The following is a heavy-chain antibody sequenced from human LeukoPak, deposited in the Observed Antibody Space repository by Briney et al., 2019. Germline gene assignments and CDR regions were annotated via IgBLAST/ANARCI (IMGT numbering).Heavy chain of an antibody. CDR2: IYYSGST. CDR1: GGSISSSSYY. V-gene: IGHV4-39*07. J-gene: IGHJ4*02. D-gene: IGHD3-10*01. CDR3: ARGLWGALNYYGSGSLSI. Sequence: TETLSLTCTVSGGSISSSSYYWGWIRQPPGNGLGWIGSIYYSGSTYYNPSLKSRVTISVDTSKNQFSLKLSSVTAADTAVYYCARGLWGALNYYGSGSLSIWGQGTLVTVSS.